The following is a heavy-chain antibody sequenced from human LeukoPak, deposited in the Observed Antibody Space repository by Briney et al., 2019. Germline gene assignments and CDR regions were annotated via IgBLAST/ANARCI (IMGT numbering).Heavy chain of an antibody. J-gene: IGHJ4*02. CDR2: IWYDGSNK. Sequence: GGSLRLSCAASGFTFSSYGMHWVRQAPGKGLEWVAVIWYDGSNKYYADSVKGRFTISRDNSKNTLYLQMNSLRAEDPAVYYCATMEDIVVVVAASTAPPGDYWGQGTLVTVSS. CDR3: ATMEDIVVVVAASTAPPGDY. CDR1: GFTFSSYG. D-gene: IGHD2-15*01. V-gene: IGHV3-33*01.